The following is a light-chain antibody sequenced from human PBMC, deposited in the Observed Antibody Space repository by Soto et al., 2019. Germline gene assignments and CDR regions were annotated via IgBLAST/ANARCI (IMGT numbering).Light chain of an antibody. J-gene: IGLJ2*01. CDR1: SSNIGSNN. Sequence: QLVLTQTPSASGTPGQRVNISCSGSSSNIGSNNVNWYQQLPGTAPKLLIYSNNQRPSGVPDRFSGSKSGTSASLAISGLQSEDEADYYCEAWDDSLNGVVFGGGTTLTVL. CDR3: EAWDDSLNGVV. V-gene: IGLV1-44*01. CDR2: SNN.